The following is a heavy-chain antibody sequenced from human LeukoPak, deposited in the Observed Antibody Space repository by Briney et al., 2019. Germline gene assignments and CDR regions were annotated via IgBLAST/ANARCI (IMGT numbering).Heavy chain of an antibody. CDR2: INHSGST. D-gene: IGHD3-22*01. Sequence: SETLSLTCAVYGGSFSGYYWRWIRQPPGKGLEWIGEINHSGSTNYYPSLKSRVTISVDTSKNQYSLKLSSVTAADTAVYYCARVLPYTMIVVITPGRSSFDYWGQGTLVTVSS. CDR3: ARVLPYTMIVVITPGRSSFDY. CDR1: GGSFSGYY. V-gene: IGHV4-34*01. J-gene: IGHJ4*02.